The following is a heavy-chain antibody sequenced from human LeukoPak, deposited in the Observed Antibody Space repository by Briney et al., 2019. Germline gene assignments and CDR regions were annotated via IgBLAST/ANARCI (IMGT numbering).Heavy chain of an antibody. CDR3: ARTLSSSWYGLNDAFDI. J-gene: IGHJ3*02. CDR1: GGSISSYY. V-gene: IGHV4-59*05. Sequence: SETLSLTCTVSGGSISSYYWSWIRQPPGKGLEWIGSIYYSGSTYYNPSLKSRVTISVDTSKNQFSLKLSSVTAADTAVYYCARTLSSSWYGLNDAFDIWGQGTMVTVSS. D-gene: IGHD6-13*01. CDR2: IYYSGST.